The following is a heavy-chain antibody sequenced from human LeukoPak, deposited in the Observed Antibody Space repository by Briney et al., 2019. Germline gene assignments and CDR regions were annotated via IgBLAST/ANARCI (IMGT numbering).Heavy chain of an antibody. D-gene: IGHD3-10*01. Sequence: ASVKVSCKASGYTFTSYAMHWVRQAPGQRLEWMGWINAGNGNTKYSQEFQGRVTITRDTSASTAYMELSSLRSEDTAVYYCARDRYYYGSGSFYYYYMDVWGKGTTVTISS. J-gene: IGHJ6*03. V-gene: IGHV1-3*03. CDR2: INAGNGNT. CDR1: GYTFTSYA. CDR3: ARDRYYYGSGSFYYYYMDV.